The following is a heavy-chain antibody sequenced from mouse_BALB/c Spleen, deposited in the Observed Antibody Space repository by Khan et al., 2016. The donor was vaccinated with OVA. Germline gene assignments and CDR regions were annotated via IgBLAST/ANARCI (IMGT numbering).Heavy chain of an antibody. Sequence: DLVKPGASVKLSCKASGYTFTSYWINWIKQRPGQGLEWIGRIGPGSSNAYYNDMFKGKATLTVDTSSNTAYIQLSSLSSEDSAVYFCARENYYGSSYYAMDYWGQGTSVTVSA. CDR3: ARENYYGSSYYAMDY. CDR2: IGPGSSNA. J-gene: IGHJ4*01. CDR1: GYTFTSYW. D-gene: IGHD1-1*01. V-gene: IGHV1S41*01.